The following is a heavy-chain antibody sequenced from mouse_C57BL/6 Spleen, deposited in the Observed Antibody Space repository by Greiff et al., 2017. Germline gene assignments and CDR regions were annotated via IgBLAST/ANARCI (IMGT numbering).Heavy chain of an antibody. V-gene: IGHV5-6*01. Sequence: EVKLMESGGDLVKPGGSLKLSCAASGFTFSSYGMSWVRQTPDKRLEWVATISSGGSYTYYPDSVKGRFTISRDNAKNTLYLKMSSLKSEDTAMYYCARQLRLPYAMDYWGQGTSVTVSS. CDR2: ISSGGSYT. CDR3: ARQLRLPYAMDY. D-gene: IGHD3-2*02. J-gene: IGHJ4*01. CDR1: GFTFSSYG.